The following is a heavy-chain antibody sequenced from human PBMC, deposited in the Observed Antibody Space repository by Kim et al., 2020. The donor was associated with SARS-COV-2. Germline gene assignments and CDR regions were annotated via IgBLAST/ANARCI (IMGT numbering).Heavy chain of an antibody. D-gene: IGHD3-9*01. Sequence: ADARTDRFTTSRDNSKNTLYLQMNSLRAEDTAVYYCAREDYDILTGSFDPWGQGTLVTVSS. CDR3: AREDYDILTGSFDP. V-gene: IGHV3-30*01. J-gene: IGHJ5*02.